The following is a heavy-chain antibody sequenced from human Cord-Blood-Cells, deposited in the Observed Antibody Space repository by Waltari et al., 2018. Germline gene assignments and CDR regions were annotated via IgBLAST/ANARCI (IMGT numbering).Heavy chain of an antibody. CDR3: ARERFSAAFDI. CDR1: AFTVSSTY. CDR2: IYSGGST. J-gene: IGHJ3*02. Sequence: EAPLVESGGGLIQPGGSLRLSCAASAFTVSSTYMSWVRQATGKGLEGVSVIYSGGSTYYADSVKGRFTISRDNSKNTLYLQMNSLRAEDTAVYYCARERFSAAFDIWGQGTMVTVSS. D-gene: IGHD3-10*01. V-gene: IGHV3-53*01.